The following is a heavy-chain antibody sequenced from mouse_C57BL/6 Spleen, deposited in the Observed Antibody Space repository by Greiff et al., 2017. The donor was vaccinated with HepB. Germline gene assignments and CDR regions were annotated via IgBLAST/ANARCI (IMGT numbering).Heavy chain of an antibody. D-gene: IGHD1-1*01. J-gene: IGHJ2*01. CDR3: TTGYYGSSYYFDF. CDR1: GFNIKDYY. V-gene: IGHV14-1*01. CDR2: IDPEDGDT. Sequence: VQLQQSGAELVRPGASVKLSCTASGFNIKDYYMHWVKQRPEQGLEWIGRIDPEDGDTESAPKFQGKATMTANTSSNTAYLQRSILTSEDTAVYYCTTGYYGSSYYFDFWGPGTTLTVSS.